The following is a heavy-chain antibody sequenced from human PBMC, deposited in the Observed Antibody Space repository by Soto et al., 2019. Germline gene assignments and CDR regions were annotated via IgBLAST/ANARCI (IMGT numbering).Heavy chain of an antibody. CDR3: ARDQGYSSGWDASYFDY. Sequence: GGSLRLSCAASGFTVSSNYMSWVRQAPGKGLEWVSVIYSGGSTYYADSVKGRFTISRDNSKNTLYLQMNSLRAEDTAVYYCARDQGYSSGWDASYFDYWGQGTLVTVSS. J-gene: IGHJ4*02. CDR1: GFTVSSNY. D-gene: IGHD6-19*01. CDR2: IYSGGST. V-gene: IGHV3-66*01.